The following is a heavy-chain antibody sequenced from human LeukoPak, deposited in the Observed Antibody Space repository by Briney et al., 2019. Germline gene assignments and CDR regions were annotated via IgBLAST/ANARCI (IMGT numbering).Heavy chain of an antibody. J-gene: IGHJ4*02. Sequence: GGSLRLSCTASGFTFGDYAMSWVRQAPGKGLEGVGFIRSKAYGGTTEYAASVKGRFTISRDDSKSIAYLQMNSLKTEDTAVYYCTRGKRSGWPKRNHYFDYWGQGTLVTVSS. V-gene: IGHV3-49*04. D-gene: IGHD6-19*01. CDR2: IRSKAYGGTT. CDR3: TRGKRSGWPKRNHYFDY. CDR1: GFTFGDYA.